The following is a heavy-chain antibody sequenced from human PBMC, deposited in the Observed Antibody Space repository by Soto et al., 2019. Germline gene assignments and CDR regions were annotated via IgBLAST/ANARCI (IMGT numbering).Heavy chain of an antibody. CDR3: AQLVFMTFSHKQYFNL. CDR2: IKNDGTST. J-gene: IGHJ5*02. D-gene: IGHD3-9*01. CDR1: GFNFDNYG. V-gene: IGHV3-23*01. Sequence: GGSLRLSCVASGFNFDNYGMSWVRQAPGEGLEWVSAIKNDGTSTYYAASVEDRFTISRDNSKNTLYLQLNSLRAEDTAVYYCAQLVFMTFSHKQYFNLWGRGTLVTVSS.